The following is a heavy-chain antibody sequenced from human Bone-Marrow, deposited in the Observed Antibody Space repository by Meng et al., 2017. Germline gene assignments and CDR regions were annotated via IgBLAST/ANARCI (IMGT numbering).Heavy chain of an antibody. V-gene: IGHV4-4*02. Sequence: QVQLQGAGPGLVKPSGTLSLTCGVFGASVSSGYWWTWVRQPPGKGLEWIGEFHHSGTTNYNPSLRSRVTISVDTSKNQFSLRLTSVTAADTAVYYCAASPGWWRIDSWGQGTLVTVSS. CDR1: GASVSSGYW. D-gene: IGHD6-19*01. CDR2: FHHSGTT. J-gene: IGHJ4*02. CDR3: AASPGWWRIDS.